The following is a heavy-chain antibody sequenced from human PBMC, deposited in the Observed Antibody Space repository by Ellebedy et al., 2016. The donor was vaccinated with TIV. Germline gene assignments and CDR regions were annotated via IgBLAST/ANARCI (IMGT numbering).Heavy chain of an antibody. CDR2: ISRSSSNI. V-gene: IGHV3-21*01. CDR1: GFTFSTYT. J-gene: IGHJ6*02. Sequence: GGSLRLSCGVSGFTFSTYTMTWVRQAPGKGLEWVSSISRSSSNIYYADSVKGRFTISRDNSKNTLYLQMNSLRAEDTAVYYCAKDRDNYGGAPYNGMDIWGQGTTVTVSS. CDR3: AKDRDNYGGAPYNGMDI. D-gene: IGHD5-18*01.